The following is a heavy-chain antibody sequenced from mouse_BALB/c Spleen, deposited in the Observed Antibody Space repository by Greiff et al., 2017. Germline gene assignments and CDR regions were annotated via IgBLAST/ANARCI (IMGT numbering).Heavy chain of an antibody. Sequence: QVQLKQSAAELARPGASVKMSCKASGYTFTSYTMHWVKQRPGQGLEWIGYINPSSGYTEYNQKFKDKTTLTADKSSSTAYMQLSSLTSEDSAVYYCARNGNTYYYAMDYWGQGTSVTVSS. D-gene: IGHD2-1*01. CDR3: ARNGNTYYYAMDY. V-gene: IGHV1-4*02. CDR1: GYTFTSYT. CDR2: INPSSGYT. J-gene: IGHJ4*01.